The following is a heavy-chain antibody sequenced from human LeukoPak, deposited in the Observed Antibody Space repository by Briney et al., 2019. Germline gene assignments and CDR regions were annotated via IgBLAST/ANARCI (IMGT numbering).Heavy chain of an antibody. D-gene: IGHD5-12*01. CDR2: ISGSGGST. CDR1: GFTFSSYA. J-gene: IGHJ4*02. V-gene: IGHV3-23*01. CDR3: ANLKYSGYDQSY. Sequence: GGSLRLSCAASGFTFSSYAMSWVRQAPGKGLEWASAISGSGGSTYYADSVEGRFTISRDNSKNTLYLQMNSLRAEDTAVYYCANLKYSGYDQSYWGQGTLVTVSS.